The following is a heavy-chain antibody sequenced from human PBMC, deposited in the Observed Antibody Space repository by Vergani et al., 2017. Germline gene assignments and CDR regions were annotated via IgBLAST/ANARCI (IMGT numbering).Heavy chain of an antibody. CDR2: ISGSGGST. D-gene: IGHD5-18*01. CDR1: GFTFSSYA. J-gene: IGHJ1*01. V-gene: IGHV3-23*01. Sequence: EVQLLESGGGLVQPGGSLRLSCAASGFTFSSYAMSWVRQAPGKGLEWVSAISGSGGSTYNADSVKGRFTISRDNSKNTLYLQMNSLRAEDTAVYYCAKTERYSYGRSLERWGQGTLVTVSS. CDR3: AKTERYSYGRSLER.